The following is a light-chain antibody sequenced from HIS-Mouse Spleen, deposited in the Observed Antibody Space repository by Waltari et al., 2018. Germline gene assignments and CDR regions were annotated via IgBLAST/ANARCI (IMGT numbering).Light chain of an antibody. CDR1: ALPKKY. J-gene: IGLJ2*01. CDR2: EDS. V-gene: IGLV3-10*01. CDR3: YSTDSSGKHRV. Sequence: SYELTQPPSVSVSPGQTARITCSGDALPKKYAYWYQHKSGEAPGRVHYEDSKRPPGIPERFAGSRSGTMATLTMSGAHVAEEADYYCYSTDSSGKHRVFGGVTKLTVL.